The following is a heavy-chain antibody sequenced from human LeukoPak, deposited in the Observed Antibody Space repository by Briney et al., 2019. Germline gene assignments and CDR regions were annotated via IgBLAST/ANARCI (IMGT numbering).Heavy chain of an antibody. Sequence: GGSLRLSCTASGFALSSYNMNWVRQAPGKGLEWLSYISTSSSVIYQADSVKGRFSISRDNAKNSLYLQMNSLRAEDTAVYYCARSEEGLPASDYWGQGTLVTVSS. J-gene: IGHJ4*02. CDR3: ARSEEGLPASDY. V-gene: IGHV3-48*04. D-gene: IGHD3-3*01. CDR2: ISTSSSVI. CDR1: GFALSSYN.